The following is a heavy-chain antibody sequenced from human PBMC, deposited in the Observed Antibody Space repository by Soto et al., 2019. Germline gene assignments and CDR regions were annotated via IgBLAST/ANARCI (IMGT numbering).Heavy chain of an antibody. V-gene: IGHV1-69*01. Sequence: QVHLVQSGAAVKKPGSSVKVSCKASGGTVSSYAITWVRQAPGKGLEWMGVFIPIFVSAHYAQKFQGRVTITADESTSTAYMELSGLRSEDTAIYYCARDLSSDSTGFRGYDLWGQGTLVTVSS. CDR1: GGTVSSYA. CDR2: FIPIFVSA. D-gene: IGHD3-22*01. J-gene: IGHJ4*02. CDR3: ARDLSSDSTGFRGYDL.